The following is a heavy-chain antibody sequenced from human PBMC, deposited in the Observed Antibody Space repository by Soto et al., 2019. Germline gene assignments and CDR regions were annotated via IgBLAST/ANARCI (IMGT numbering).Heavy chain of an antibody. J-gene: IGHJ5*02. Sequence: SEALCLTCPVSGFSISSGDYYWSWLRPHPGNGLEWIVYIYYSGSTYYNPSLKSRVTISLDTSKNQFSLKLSSVTAADTAVYYGARKVEGYSSGWGWFDPWGQGTLVTVSS. D-gene: IGHD6-19*01. CDR2: IYYSGST. CDR1: GFSISSGDYY. V-gene: IGHV4-31*03. CDR3: ARKVEGYSSGWGWFDP.